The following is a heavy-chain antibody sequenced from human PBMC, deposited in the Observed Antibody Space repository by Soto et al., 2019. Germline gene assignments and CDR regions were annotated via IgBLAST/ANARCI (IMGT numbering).Heavy chain of an antibody. CDR3: ARCYCSVGSCYTCWHFDL. D-gene: IGHD2-15*01. CDR2: IGPYNGNT. Sequence: QVQLVQSGAEVKKPGASVKVSCKASGYTFNNYGISWVRQAPGQGLEWMGWIGPYNGNTDHAQNFQGRVTMTTDTSTNTAYMELRSLRSDDTALYYCARCYCSVGSCYTCWHFDLWGRGTLVTVSS. J-gene: IGHJ2*01. CDR1: GYTFNNYG. V-gene: IGHV1-18*01.